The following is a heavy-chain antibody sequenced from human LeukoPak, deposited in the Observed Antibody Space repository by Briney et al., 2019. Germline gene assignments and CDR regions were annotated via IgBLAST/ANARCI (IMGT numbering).Heavy chain of an antibody. V-gene: IGHV4-59*08. CDR2: IYYSGST. J-gene: IGHJ4*02. Sequence: SETLSLTCTVSGGSMSSYYWSRIRQPPGKGLEWIGYIYYSGSTNYNPSLKSRVTISVDTSKNQFSLKLSSVTAADTAVYYCARWGSSWDFDYWGQGTLVTVSS. CDR1: GGSMSSYY. CDR3: ARWGSSWDFDY. D-gene: IGHD6-13*01.